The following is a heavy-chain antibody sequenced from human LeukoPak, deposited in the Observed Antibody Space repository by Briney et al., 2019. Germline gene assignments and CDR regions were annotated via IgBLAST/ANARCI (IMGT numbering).Heavy chain of an antibody. CDR3: ARGQYYYDSSGYYTSDMYYFDY. J-gene: IGHJ4*02. Sequence: SETLSLTCTVSGGSISSYYWSWIRQPPGKGLEWIGYIYYSGSTNYNPSLNSRVTISVDTSKNQFSLKLSSVTAADTAVYYCARGQYYYDSSGYYTSDMYYFDYWGQGTLVTVSS. V-gene: IGHV4-59*08. CDR1: GGSISSYY. CDR2: IYYSGST. D-gene: IGHD3-22*01.